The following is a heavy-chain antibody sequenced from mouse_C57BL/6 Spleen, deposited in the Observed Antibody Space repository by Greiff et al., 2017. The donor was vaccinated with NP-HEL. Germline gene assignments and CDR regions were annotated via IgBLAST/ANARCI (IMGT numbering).Heavy chain of an antibody. Sequence: EVQLQQSGAELVRPGASVKLSCTASGFNFKDYYMHWVKQRPEQGLEWIGRIDPEDGDTEYAPKFQGKATMTADTSSNTAYLQLSSLTSEDTAVYYCTPYGSSSWFAYWGQGTLVTVSA. CDR3: TPYGSSSWFAY. D-gene: IGHD1-1*01. CDR2: IDPEDGDT. V-gene: IGHV14-1*01. CDR1: GFNFKDYY. J-gene: IGHJ3*01.